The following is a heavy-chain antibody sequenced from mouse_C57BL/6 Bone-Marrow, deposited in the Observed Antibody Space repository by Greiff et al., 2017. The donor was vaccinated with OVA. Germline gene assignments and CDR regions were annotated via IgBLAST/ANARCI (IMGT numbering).Heavy chain of an antibody. CDR1: GSTFTSYW. CDR2: IYPGSGST. J-gene: IGHJ4*01. CDR3: ARSQYYYGSRYAMDY. D-gene: IGHD1-1*01. Sequence: VQLQQPGAELVKPGASVKMSCKASGSTFTSYWITWVKQRPGQGLEWIGDIYPGSGSTNYNEEFKSKATLTVDTSSSTAYMQLSSLTSEDSAVYYCARSQYYYGSRYAMDYWGQGTSVTVSS. V-gene: IGHV1-55*01.